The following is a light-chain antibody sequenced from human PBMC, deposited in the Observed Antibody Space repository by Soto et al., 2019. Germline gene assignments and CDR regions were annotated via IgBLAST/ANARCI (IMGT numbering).Light chain of an antibody. CDR1: QTVSGN. V-gene: IGKV3-15*01. Sequence: EIVVTQSPVTLSVSPGETATLSCRASQTVSGNLAWYQQRPGQAPRLLIYRASTRATGIPARFSGSGSGTEFTLTISSLPSEDVAIYYCQQYNDWSSFGGGTKVEIK. CDR3: QQYNDWSS. CDR2: RAS. J-gene: IGKJ4*01.